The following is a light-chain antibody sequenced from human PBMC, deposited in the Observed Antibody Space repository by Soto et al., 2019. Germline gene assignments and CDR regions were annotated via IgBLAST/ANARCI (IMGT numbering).Light chain of an antibody. CDR3: QKYYSPPWT. CDR2: AAS. J-gene: IGKJ1*01. CDR1: QGISNY. Sequence: DIQMTQSPSSLSASVGDRVTITCRASQGISNYLAWYQQKPGKAPKLLIYAASTLQSGVPSWFIASGSGTDFTHTISILQPEDVATYYCQKYYSPPWTFGRGTQVEVK. V-gene: IGKV1-27*01.